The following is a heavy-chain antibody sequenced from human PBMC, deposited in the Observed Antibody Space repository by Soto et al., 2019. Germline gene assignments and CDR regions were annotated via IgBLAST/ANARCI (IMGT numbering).Heavy chain of an antibody. V-gene: IGHV1-45*03. CDR3: AATIFGVVPSMDV. CDR2: ITPFNGNT. Sequence: SVKVSCKASVYTFTYRYLHWVRQAPRQALEWMGWITPFNGNTNYAQKFQDRVTITRDRSMSTAYMELSSLRSEDTAMYYCAATIFGVVPSMDVWGQGTTVTVSS. D-gene: IGHD3-3*01. CDR1: VYTFTYRY. J-gene: IGHJ6*02.